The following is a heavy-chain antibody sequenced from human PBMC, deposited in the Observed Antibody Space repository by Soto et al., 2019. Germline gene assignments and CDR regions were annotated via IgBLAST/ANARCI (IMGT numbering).Heavy chain of an antibody. Sequence: GGSLRLSCAASGFTFDDYAMHWVRQVPGKGLEWVSSIRGVDNNKYYAASVKGRFTISRDNAKNSLFLHLSGLTADDTAVYYCARDRVRGALPQYGMDVWGQGTTVTVSS. CDR2: IRGVDNNK. V-gene: IGHV3-21*01. J-gene: IGHJ6*02. CDR3: ARDRVRGALPQYGMDV. CDR1: GFTFDDYA. D-gene: IGHD3-10*01.